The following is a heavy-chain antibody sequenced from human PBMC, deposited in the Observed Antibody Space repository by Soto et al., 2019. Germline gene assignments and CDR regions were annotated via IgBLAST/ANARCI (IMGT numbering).Heavy chain of an antibody. CDR3: ARHRVRGGRYYGMDV. CDR1: VYSVTSYC. J-gene: IGHJ6*02. V-gene: IGHV5-51*01. Sequence: PGASLKISCKGPVYSVTSYCIGWERQMPEKGLEWMGIICPGDSDTRYSPSFQGQVTISADKSISTAYLQWSSLKASDTAMYYCARHRVRGGRYYGMDVWGQGTTGTVSS. CDR2: ICPGDSDT. D-gene: IGHD3-10*01.